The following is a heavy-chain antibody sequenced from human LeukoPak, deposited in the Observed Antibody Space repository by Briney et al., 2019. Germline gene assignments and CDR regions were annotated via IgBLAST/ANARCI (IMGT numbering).Heavy chain of an antibody. CDR3: ASASYGSGTYAFDI. CDR1: GFTFSSYS. V-gene: IGHV3-21*01. D-gene: IGHD3-10*01. Sequence: GGSLRLSCAASGFTFSSYSMNWVRQAPGKGLEWVSSISSSSSYIYYADSVKGRFTISRDNAKNSLYLQMNSLRAEDTAVYYCASASYGSGTYAFDIWGQGTMVTVSS. J-gene: IGHJ3*02. CDR2: ISSSSSYI.